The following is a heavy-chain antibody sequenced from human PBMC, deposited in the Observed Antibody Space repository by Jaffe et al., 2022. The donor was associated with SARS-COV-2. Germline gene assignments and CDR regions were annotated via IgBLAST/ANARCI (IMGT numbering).Heavy chain of an antibody. Sequence: QVQLHESGPGLVKPSQTLSLTCTVSGGSISSGSYYWSWIRQPAGKGLEWIGRIYTSGSTNYNPSLKSRVTISVDTSKNQFSLNLSSVTAADTAVYFCASSNYDFWSGYSKWFDPWGQGTLVTVSS. V-gene: IGHV4-61*02. D-gene: IGHD3-3*01. CDR3: ASSNYDFWSGYSKWFDP. CDR2: IYTSGST. J-gene: IGHJ5*02. CDR1: GGSISSGSYY.